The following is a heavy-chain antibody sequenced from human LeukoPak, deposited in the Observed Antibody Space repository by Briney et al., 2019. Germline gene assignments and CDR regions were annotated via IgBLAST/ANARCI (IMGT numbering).Heavy chain of an antibody. CDR2: ISYDGSNK. J-gene: IGHJ4*02. V-gene: IGHV3-30*04. CDR3: ARSGNSGEFDY. D-gene: IGHD6-25*01. CDR1: GFTFSSYA. Sequence: GGSLRLSCAASGFTFSSYAMHWVRQAPGKGLEWVAVISYDGSNKYYADSVKGRFTISRDNSKNTLYLQMNSLRAEDTAVYYCARSGNSGEFDYWGQGTLVTVSS.